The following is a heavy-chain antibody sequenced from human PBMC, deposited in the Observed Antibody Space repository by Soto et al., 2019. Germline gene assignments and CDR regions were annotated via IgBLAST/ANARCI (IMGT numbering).Heavy chain of an antibody. CDR2: IYYSGST. CDR3: ARHGSLEYHCYYYMDV. Sequence: SETLSLTCTVSGGSISNYYWTWIRQPPGKGLEWIGYIYYSGSTNYNPSLKSRVTISVDTSKNQFSLKLNSMTAADTAVYYCARHGSLEYHCYYYMDVWGEGTTVTVSS. V-gene: IGHV4-59*08. J-gene: IGHJ6*03. CDR1: GGSISNYY.